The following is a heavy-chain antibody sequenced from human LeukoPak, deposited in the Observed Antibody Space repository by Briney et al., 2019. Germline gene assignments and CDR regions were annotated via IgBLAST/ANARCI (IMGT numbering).Heavy chain of an antibody. J-gene: IGHJ3*02. Sequence: PGGSLRLSCAASGFTFDDYAMHWVRQAPGKGLEWVSLISGDGGSTYYADSVKGRFTISRDNSKNSLYLQMNSLRTEDTALYYCAKDIGGYSYGLDFDIWGQGTMVTVSS. CDR1: GFTFDDYA. D-gene: IGHD5-18*01. V-gene: IGHV3-43*02. CDR3: AKDIGGYSYGLDFDI. CDR2: ISGDGGST.